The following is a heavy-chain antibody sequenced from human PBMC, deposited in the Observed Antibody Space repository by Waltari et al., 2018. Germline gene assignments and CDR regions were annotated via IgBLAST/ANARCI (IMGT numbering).Heavy chain of an antibody. J-gene: IGHJ4*02. D-gene: IGHD6-13*01. V-gene: IGHV1-2*02. CDR3: ARDQNRWSTAAAGY. CDR2: INPNSGGT. Sequence: QVQLVQSGAEVKKPGSSVKVSCKASGGTFSSYAISWVRQAPGQGLEWMGWINPNSGGTNYAQKFQGRVTMTRETSISTAYMELSRLRSDDTAVYYCARDQNRWSTAAAGYWGQGTLVTVSS. CDR1: GGTFSSYA.